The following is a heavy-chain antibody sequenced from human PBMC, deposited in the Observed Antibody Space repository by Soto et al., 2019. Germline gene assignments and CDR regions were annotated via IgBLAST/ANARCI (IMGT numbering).Heavy chain of an antibody. J-gene: IGHJ4*02. V-gene: IGHV2-5*02. D-gene: IGHD5-12*01. Sequence: QITVKESGLTLVKPTETLTLTCTFSGFSLSSIGMGVGWIRQPPGKALEWLTLIYWDDDKRYSPSLSSRLTITTXPXKXXVDLTMTTMDPVDTATYYCARLTRGVYDLDRLWEKFDYWGQGALVTVS. CDR2: IYWDDDK. CDR3: ARLTRGVYDLDRLWEKFDY. CDR1: GFSLSSIGMG.